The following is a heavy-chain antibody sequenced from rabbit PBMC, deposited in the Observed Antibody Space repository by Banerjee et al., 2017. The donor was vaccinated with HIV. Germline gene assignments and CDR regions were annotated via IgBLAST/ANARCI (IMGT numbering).Heavy chain of an antibody. D-gene: IGHD4-1*01. CDR1: GIDISRYN. CDR2: IPYDGRT. J-gene: IGHJ4*01. CDR3: ARAYNSGWGGYFTL. Sequence: QSLEESGGDLVKPGASLTLTCKASGIDISRYNIQWVRQSPEKGMEYIGYIPYDGRTYYASWGNGPFPISKRTSLNTVDLKMTSLTAADTATYFCARAYNSGWGGYFTLWGPGTLVTVS. V-gene: IGHV1S43*01.